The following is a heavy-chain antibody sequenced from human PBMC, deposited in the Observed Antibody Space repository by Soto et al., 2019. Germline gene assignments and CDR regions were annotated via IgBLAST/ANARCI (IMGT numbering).Heavy chain of an antibody. D-gene: IGHD3-10*01. Sequence: GGSLRLSCTASGFTFGDYAMSWFRQAPGKGLEWVGFIRSKAYGGTTEYAASVKGRFTISRDDSKSIAYLQLNRLKTEDAAVYYCTRESSNVWFGEEVYYMDVWGKGTTVTVSS. V-gene: IGHV3-49*03. CDR2: IRSKAYGGTT. J-gene: IGHJ6*03. CDR3: TRESSNVWFGEEVYYMDV. CDR1: GFTFGDYA.